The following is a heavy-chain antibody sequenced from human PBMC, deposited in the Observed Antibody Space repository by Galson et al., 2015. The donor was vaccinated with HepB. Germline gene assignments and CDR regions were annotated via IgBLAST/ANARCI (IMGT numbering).Heavy chain of an antibody. CDR1: GFPFSYYA. V-gene: IGHV3-23*01. CDR3: AKVFPEKTDGWYRQALYYFDS. J-gene: IGHJ4*01. D-gene: IGHD6-19*01. CDR2: ITPSGDNT. Sequence: SLRLSCAASGFPFSYYAMTWVRQAPGKGLEWVSAITPSGDNTYSADSLKGRFSISRDNSKNTGFLQMNSLRADDTAIYFCAKVFPEKTDGWYRQALYYFDSWGHGTWVTVSS.